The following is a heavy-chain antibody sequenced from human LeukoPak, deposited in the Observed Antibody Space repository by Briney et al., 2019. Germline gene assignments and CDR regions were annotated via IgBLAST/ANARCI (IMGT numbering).Heavy chain of an antibody. CDR1: GFTFNNYI. Sequence: GGSLRLSCAASGFTFNNYIMTWVRQAPGKGLEWVAAIWPDGSYKYYADSVKGRFTISRDNSKNTVYLQMNTLRDEDTAVYYCARAVGPFDYWGQGTLVTVSS. V-gene: IGHV3-33*08. J-gene: IGHJ4*02. CDR3: ARAVGPFDY. CDR2: IWPDGSYK. D-gene: IGHD3-16*01.